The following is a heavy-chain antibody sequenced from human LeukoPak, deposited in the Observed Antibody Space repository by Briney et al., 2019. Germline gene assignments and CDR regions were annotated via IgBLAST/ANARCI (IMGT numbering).Heavy chain of an antibody. D-gene: IGHD6-6*01. CDR3: ARSPIAARRTPFDY. V-gene: IGHV4-34*01. J-gene: IGHJ4*02. Sequence: SETLSLTCAVYGGSFSGYYWSWIRQPPGKGLEWIGEINHSGSTNYNPSLKSRVIISVDTSKNQFSLKLSSVTAADTAVYYCARSPIAARRTPFDYWGQGTLVTVSS. CDR1: GGSFSGYY. CDR2: INHSGST.